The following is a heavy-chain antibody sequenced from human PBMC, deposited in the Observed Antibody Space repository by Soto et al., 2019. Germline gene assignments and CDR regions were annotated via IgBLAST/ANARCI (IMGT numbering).Heavy chain of an antibody. CDR2: IGTAGDT. Sequence: GGSLRLSCAASGFTFSSYDMHWVRQATGKGLEWVSAIGTAGDTYYPGSVKGRFTISRENAKNSLYLQMNSLRAGDTAVYYCARGPSGRVRGVMAGGYYYYMDVWGKGTTVTVSS. D-gene: IGHD3-10*01. CDR3: ARGPSGRVRGVMAGGYYYYMDV. J-gene: IGHJ6*03. V-gene: IGHV3-13*01. CDR1: GFTFSSYD.